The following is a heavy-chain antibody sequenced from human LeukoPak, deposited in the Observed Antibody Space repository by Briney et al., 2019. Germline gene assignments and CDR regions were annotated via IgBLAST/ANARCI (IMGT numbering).Heavy chain of an antibody. CDR3: AKMLYYYDSSGSYAGEYFDY. CDR1: GFTFSSYA. CDR2: ISGSGGST. V-gene: IGHV3-23*01. J-gene: IGHJ4*02. D-gene: IGHD3-22*01. Sequence: GGSLRLSCAASGFTFSSYAMSWVRQAPGKGLEWVSAISGSGGSTYYADSVKGRFTISRDNSKNTLYLQMNSLRAEDTAVYYCAKMLYYYDSSGSYAGEYFDYWGQGTLVTVSS.